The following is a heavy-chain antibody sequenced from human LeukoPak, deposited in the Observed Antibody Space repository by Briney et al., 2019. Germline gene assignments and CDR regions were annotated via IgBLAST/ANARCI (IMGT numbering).Heavy chain of an antibody. J-gene: IGHJ4*02. Sequence: GGSLRLSCAASGFSFSTYNMNWVRQAPGKDLEWVSSITSSSSHVYYADSVKGRFTISRDNSKNTLYLQMNSLRAEDTAVYYCAKDLAYCGGDCYSSYFDYWGQGTLVTVSS. D-gene: IGHD2-21*02. V-gene: IGHV3-21*04. CDR2: ITSSSSHV. CDR3: AKDLAYCGGDCYSSYFDY. CDR1: GFSFSTYN.